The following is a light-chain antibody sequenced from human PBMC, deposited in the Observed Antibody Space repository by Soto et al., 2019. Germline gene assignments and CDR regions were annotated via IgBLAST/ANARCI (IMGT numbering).Light chain of an antibody. CDR3: QQYGSSPRT. V-gene: IGKV3-15*01. J-gene: IGKJ1*01. CDR1: QSVRSN. Sequence: IVMTHSPATLSVSPGEIATLSFRASQSVRSNLAWYQQKPGQAPRLLIYGASTRATGIPARFSGSGSGTDFTLTISRLEPEDFAVYYCQQYGSSPRTFGQGTKVDIK. CDR2: GAS.